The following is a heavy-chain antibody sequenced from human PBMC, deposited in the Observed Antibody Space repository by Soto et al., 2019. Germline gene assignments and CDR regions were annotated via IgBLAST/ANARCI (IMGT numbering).Heavy chain of an antibody. Sequence: SETLSLTCTVSGGSISSGGYYWSWIRQHPGKGLEWIGYIYYSGSTYYNPSLKSRVTISVDTSKNQFSLKLSSVTAADTAVYYCARGSSLVHCYHFYGMDVWGQGTTVTVSS. V-gene: IGHV4-31*03. CDR2: IYYSGST. D-gene: IGHD3-10*02. J-gene: IGHJ6*02. CDR1: GGSISSGGYY. CDR3: ARGSSLVHCYHFYGMDV.